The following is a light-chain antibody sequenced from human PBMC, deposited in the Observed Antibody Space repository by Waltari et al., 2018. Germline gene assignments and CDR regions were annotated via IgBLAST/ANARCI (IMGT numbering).Light chain of an antibody. Sequence: EIVLTQSPGTLSLTPGERVTLSCRASETIHNASLAWYQPTPGQAPRLLIFGTSTRATGIPARFSGSGSATDFTLTISRLEPEDFALYHCHYSGPSMWTFGQGTRVEIK. CDR2: GTS. CDR3: HYSGPSMWT. V-gene: IGKV3-20*01. J-gene: IGKJ1*01. CDR1: ETIHNAS.